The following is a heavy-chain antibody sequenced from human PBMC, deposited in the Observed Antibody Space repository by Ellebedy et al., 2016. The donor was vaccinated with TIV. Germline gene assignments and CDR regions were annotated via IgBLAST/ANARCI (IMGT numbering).Heavy chain of an antibody. CDR3: ARGDDTVSSWYRRDYYYYGMDV. CDR1: GYTFTSYY. D-gene: IGHD6-13*01. V-gene: IGHV1-46*01. Sequence: ASVKVSCXASGYTFTSYYMHWVRQAPGQGLEWMGIINPSGGSTSYAQKFQGRVTMTRDTSTSTVYMELSSLRSEDTAVYYCARGDDTVSSWYRRDYYYYGMDVWGQGTTVTVSS. CDR2: INPSGGST. J-gene: IGHJ6*02.